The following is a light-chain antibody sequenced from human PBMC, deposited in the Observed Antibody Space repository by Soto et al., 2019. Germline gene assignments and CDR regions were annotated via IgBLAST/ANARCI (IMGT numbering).Light chain of an antibody. CDR3: RSYAGSNNLGV. CDR1: SNDVGGYNY. J-gene: IGLJ2*01. Sequence: QSALTQPPSASGSPGQSVTISCTGTSNDVGGYNYVSWYQQHPGKAPKLIIYEVTKRPSGVPDRFSGSRSGNTASLTVSGLQADDEADYYCRSYAGSNNLGVFGGGTKVTVL. V-gene: IGLV2-8*01. CDR2: EVT.